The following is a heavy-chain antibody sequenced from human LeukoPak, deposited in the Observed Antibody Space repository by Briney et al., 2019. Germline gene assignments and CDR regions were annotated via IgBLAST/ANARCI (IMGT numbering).Heavy chain of an antibody. CDR1: GFTFSSYW. J-gene: IGHJ4*02. V-gene: IGHV3-74*01. Sequence: GGSLRLSCAASGFTFSSYWMHWVRQAPGKGLVWVSHINSDGSYTNYADSVKGRFTISRDNAKNTLYLQMNSLRAEDTAVYYCARDRNLDYWGQGTLVTVSS. CDR2: INSDGSYT. D-gene: IGHD1-14*01. CDR3: ARDRNLDY.